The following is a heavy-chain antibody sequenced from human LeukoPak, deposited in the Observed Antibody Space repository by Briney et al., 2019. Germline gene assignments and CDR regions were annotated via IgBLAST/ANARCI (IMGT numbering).Heavy chain of an antibody. CDR2: INADGSST. V-gene: IGHV3-74*01. CDR1: GFIFISYW. D-gene: IGHD3-22*01. J-gene: IGHJ4*02. CDR3: AKARATYLYDTSGYSALDY. Sequence: GGSLRLSCAASGFIFISYWMHWVRQDPGKGLVWVSRINADGSSTSYADSVKGRFTISRDNSKNTLYLQMNSLRAEDTAVYYCAKARATYLYDTSGYSALDYWGQGTLVTVSS.